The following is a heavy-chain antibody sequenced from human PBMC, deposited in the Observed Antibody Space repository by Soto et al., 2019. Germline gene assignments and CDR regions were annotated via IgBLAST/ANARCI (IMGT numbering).Heavy chain of an antibody. V-gene: IGHV3-30-3*01. CDR2: ISYDGSNK. CDR3: ARELPDCSGGSCYSGSMDV. Sequence: ESGGGVVPPGRSLRLSCAASGFTFSSYAMHWVRQAPGKGLEWVAVISYDGSNKYYADSVKGRFTISRDNSKNTLYLQMNSLRAEDTAVYYCARELPDCSGGSCYSGSMDVWGQGTTVTVSS. CDR1: GFTFSSYA. J-gene: IGHJ6*02. D-gene: IGHD2-15*01.